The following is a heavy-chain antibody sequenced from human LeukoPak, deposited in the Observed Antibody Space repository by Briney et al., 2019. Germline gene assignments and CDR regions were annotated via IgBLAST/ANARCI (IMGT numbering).Heavy chain of an antibody. CDR3: ARVGSGSYSLYYYGMDV. V-gene: IGHV3-74*01. J-gene: IGHJ6*02. D-gene: IGHD3-10*01. CDR1: GFTFSSYS. CDR2: INSDGSST. Sequence: GGSLRLSCAASGFTFSSYSMHWVRQAPGKGLVWVSRINSDGSSTSYADSVKGRFTISRDNAKNTLYLQMNSLRAEDTAVYYCARVGSGSYSLYYYGMDVWGQGTTVTVSS.